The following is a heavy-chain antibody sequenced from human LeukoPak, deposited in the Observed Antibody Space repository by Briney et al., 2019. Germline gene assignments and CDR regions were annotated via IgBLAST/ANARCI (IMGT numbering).Heavy chain of an antibody. V-gene: IGHV1-46*01. CDR3: ARDPVPTAIQGPDY. CDR2: INPSGGST. J-gene: IGHJ4*02. CDR1: GYIFTSYY. D-gene: IGHD2-2*02. Sequence: GASVKVSCKASGYIFTSYYMHWVRQAPGQGLEWMGIINPSGGSTSYAQKFQGRVTMTRDTSTSTVYMDLSSLRSDDTAVYYCARDPVPTAIQGPDYWGQGTLVTVSS.